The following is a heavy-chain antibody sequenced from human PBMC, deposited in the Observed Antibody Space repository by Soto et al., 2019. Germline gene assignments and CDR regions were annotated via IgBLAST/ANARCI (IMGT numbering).Heavy chain of an antibody. J-gene: IGHJ4*02. D-gene: IGHD1-26*01. CDR3: ARGRSHEWELLVQYFAY. V-gene: IGHV4-59*02. Sequence: QVQLQESGPGLVKPSETLSLTCTVSGGSVSNSYWGWIRQPPGKGLEWVAYVYYSGSTNYNPSLGSRVTISVDKSTNQFALKMTSVTGADTAVYYCARGRSHEWELLVQYFAYWGQGTLVTVSS. CDR2: VYYSGST. CDR1: GGSVSNSY.